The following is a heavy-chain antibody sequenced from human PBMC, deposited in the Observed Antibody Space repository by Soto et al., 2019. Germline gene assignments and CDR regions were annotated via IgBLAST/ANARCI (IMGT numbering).Heavy chain of an antibody. CDR2: IYYTGRA. D-gene: IGHD6-13*01. CDR3: ARDAGSNDNWFDP. V-gene: IGHV4-31*02. CDR1: GEYLHVGVYY. J-gene: IGHJ5*02. Sequence: SETRSLTWIVSGEYLHVGVYYWTLIRQLPGKGLDWMGYIYYTGRAYYNPSLESRLTMSVDRSTNQFSLKLSAVTAADTAIYYWARDAGSNDNWFDPCGQATLVTVSS.